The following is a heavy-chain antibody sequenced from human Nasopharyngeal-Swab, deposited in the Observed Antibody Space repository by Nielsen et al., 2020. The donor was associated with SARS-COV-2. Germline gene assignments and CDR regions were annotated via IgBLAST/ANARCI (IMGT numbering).Heavy chain of an antibody. D-gene: IGHD2-15*01. CDR1: GFTFDDYA. J-gene: IGHJ1*01. Sequence: GGSLRLSCAASGFTFDDYAMHWVRQAPGKGLEWVSGISWNSGSIGYADSVKGRFTISRDNAKNSLYLQMNSLRAEDTASYYCAKDRNRGYCSGGSCYSSEYFQHWGQGTLVTVSS. V-gene: IGHV3-9*01. CDR2: ISWNSGSI. CDR3: AKDRNRGYCSGGSCYSSEYFQH.